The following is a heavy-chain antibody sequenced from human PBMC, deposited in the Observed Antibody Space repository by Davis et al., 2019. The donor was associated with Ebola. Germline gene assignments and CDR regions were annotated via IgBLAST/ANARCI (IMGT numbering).Heavy chain of an antibody. D-gene: IGHD2-8*02. CDR1: GGSISSYY. CDR2: IYYSGST. CDR3: ARGGLPEYCTGGVCYTWGYFDY. J-gene: IGHJ4*02. V-gene: IGHV4-59*01. Sequence: GSLRLSCTVSGGSISSYYWSWIRQPPGKGLERIGYIYYSGSTNYNPSLKSRVTISVDTSKNQFSLKLSSVTAADTAVYYCARGGLPEYCTGGVCYTWGYFDYWGQGTLVTVSS.